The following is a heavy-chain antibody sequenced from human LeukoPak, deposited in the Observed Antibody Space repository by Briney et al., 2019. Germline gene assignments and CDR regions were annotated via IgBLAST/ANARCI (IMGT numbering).Heavy chain of an antibody. CDR1: NGSISIYY. Sequence: SETLSLTCTVSNGSISIYYWSWVRQPAGKGLEWIGRISASGSTNYNPSPKSRVTMSLDTSKNRFSLKLSSVTAADTAVYYCAREITVTRPFDYWGPGTLVTVSS. V-gene: IGHV4-4*07. CDR2: ISASGST. D-gene: IGHD4-17*01. J-gene: IGHJ4*02. CDR3: AREITVTRPFDY.